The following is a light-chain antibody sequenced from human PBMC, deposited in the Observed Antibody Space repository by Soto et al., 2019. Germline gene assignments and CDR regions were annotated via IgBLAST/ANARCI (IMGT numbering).Light chain of an antibody. J-gene: IGKJ1*01. CDR3: QQGDIKRT. CDR1: QSITNTY. CDR2: AAS. Sequence: IQMTQSPASLSASVGDRVTITCRAGQSITNTYVNWYQQKPGKAPTVVIYAASSLPRGVPSRFSGIRSGTEFTLTISSLQPEDFATYYCQQGDIKRTFGQGTKVDLK. V-gene: IGKV1-39*01.